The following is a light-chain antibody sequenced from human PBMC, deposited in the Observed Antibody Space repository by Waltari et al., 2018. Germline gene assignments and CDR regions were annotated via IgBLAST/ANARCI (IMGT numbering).Light chain of an antibody. V-gene: IGKV3-20*01. CDR1: QSVSNH. J-gene: IGKJ2*03. CDR2: ASS. Sequence: EIVLTHSPGTVSLSPGERATLSCRASQSVSNHLAWYQQKRGQAPRLLIYASSTRATGIPDRFSGSASGTDFTLTISRLEPEDFAMYYCQQYGVTPVSFGQGTRLEIK. CDR3: QQYGVTPVS.